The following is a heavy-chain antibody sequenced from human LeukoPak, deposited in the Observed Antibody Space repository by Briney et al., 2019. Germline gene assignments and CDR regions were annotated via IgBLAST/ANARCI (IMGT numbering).Heavy chain of an antibody. CDR3: ARVVLGYYGSGGWFDP. Sequence: GASVKVSCKASGYTFTGYYMHWVRQAPGQGLEWMGWINPNSGGTNYAQKFQGRVTMTRDTSISTAYMELSRLRSDDTAVYYCARVVLGYYGSGGWFDPWGQGTLVTVSS. V-gene: IGHV1-2*02. D-gene: IGHD3-10*01. J-gene: IGHJ5*02. CDR1: GYTFTGYY. CDR2: INPNSGGT.